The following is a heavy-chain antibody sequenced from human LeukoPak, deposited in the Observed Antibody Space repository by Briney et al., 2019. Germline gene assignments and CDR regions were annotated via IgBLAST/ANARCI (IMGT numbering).Heavy chain of an antibody. J-gene: IGHJ3*02. D-gene: IGHD1-26*01. CDR1: GYTFTGYY. CDR2: INPNSGGT. CDR3: ARWDAGLSGSYYGWYDAFDI. V-gene: IGHV1-2*02. Sequence: ASVKVSCKASGYTFTGYYMHWVRQAPGQGLEWMGWINPNSGGTNYAQKFQGRVTMTRDTSISTAYMELSRLRSDDTAVYYCARWDAGLSGSYYGWYDAFDIWGQGTMVTVSS.